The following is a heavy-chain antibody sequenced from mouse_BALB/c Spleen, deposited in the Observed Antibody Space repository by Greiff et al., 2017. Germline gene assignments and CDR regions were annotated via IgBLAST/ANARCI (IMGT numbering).Heavy chain of an antibody. J-gene: IGHJ2*01. CDR1: GFTFSDYY. V-gene: IGHV5-4*02. CDR2: ISDGGSYT. CDR3: AREGEGGYYFDY. Sequence: EVKLVESGGGLVKPGGSLKLSCAASGFTFSDYYMYWVRQTPEKRLEWVATISDGGSYTYYPDSVKGRFTISRDNAKNNLYLQMSSLKSEDTAMYYCAREGEGGYYFDYWGQGTTLTVSS.